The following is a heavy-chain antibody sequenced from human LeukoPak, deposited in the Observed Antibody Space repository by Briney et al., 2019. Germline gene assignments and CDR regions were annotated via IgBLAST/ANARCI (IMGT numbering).Heavy chain of an antibody. CDR3: ARGWIAAPGDYYYGMDV. Sequence: SGGSLRLSCAASGFTFSSYSMNWVRQAPGKGLEWVSSISSSRSYIYYADSVKGRFTISRDNAKNSLYLQMNSLRAEDTAVYYCARGWIAAPGDYYYGMDVWGQGTTVTVSS. CDR2: ISSSRSYI. J-gene: IGHJ6*02. CDR1: GFTFSSYS. D-gene: IGHD6-13*01. V-gene: IGHV3-21*01.